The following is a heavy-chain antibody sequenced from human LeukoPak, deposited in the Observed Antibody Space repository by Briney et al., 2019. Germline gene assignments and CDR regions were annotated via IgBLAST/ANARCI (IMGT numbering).Heavy chain of an antibody. V-gene: IGHV3-23*01. CDR3: AKDVTPMIVGVNLWDYYYGMGV. D-gene: IGHD3-22*01. CDR2: ISGSGGST. CDR1: GFTFSSYA. J-gene: IGHJ6*02. Sequence: GGSLRLSCAASGFTFSSYAMSWVRQAPGKGLEWVSAISGSGGSTYYADSVKGRFTISRDNSKNTLYLQMNSLRAEDTAVYYCAKDVTPMIVGVNLWDYYYGMGVWGQGTTVTVSS.